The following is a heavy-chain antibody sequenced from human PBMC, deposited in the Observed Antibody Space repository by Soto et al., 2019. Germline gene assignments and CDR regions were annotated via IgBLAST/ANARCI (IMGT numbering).Heavy chain of an antibody. CDR1: GYTLTELS. D-gene: IGHD3-9*01. CDR3: ATELRYFDWSNTDQPSLDY. V-gene: IGHV1-24*01. Sequence: ASVKVSCKVSGYTLTELSMHWVRQAPGKGLEWMGGFDPEDGETIYAQKFQGRVTMTDDTSTDTAYMEMSSLRPEDTTMYYCATELRYFDWSNTDQPSLDYWGQGTLVTVSS. CDR2: FDPEDGET. J-gene: IGHJ4*02.